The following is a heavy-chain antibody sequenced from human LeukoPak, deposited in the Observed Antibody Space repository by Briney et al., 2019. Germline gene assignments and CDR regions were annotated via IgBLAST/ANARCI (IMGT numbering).Heavy chain of an antibody. CDR1: GFSFSNYG. Sequence: GGSLRLSCAASGFSFSNYGMHWFRQAPGKGLEWVASISYHTSDKFYADSVKGRFTISRDNSLDTLYLQMNSLGAEDTAIYYCAKPTTVTTSYYFDYWGQGTLVTVSS. V-gene: IGHV3-30*18. D-gene: IGHD4-17*01. CDR3: AKPTTVTTSYYFDY. CDR2: ISYHTSDK. J-gene: IGHJ4*02.